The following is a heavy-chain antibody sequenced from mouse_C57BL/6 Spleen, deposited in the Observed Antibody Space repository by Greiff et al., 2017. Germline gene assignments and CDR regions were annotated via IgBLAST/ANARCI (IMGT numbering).Heavy chain of an antibody. J-gene: IGHJ4*01. Sequence: EVQGVESGGGLVKPGGSLKLSCAASGFTFSDYGMHWVRQAPEKGLEWVAYISSGSSTIYYADTVKGRFTISRDNAKNTLFLQMTSLRSEDTAMYYCARPYYYGSSHGDYAMDYWGQGTSVTVSS. CDR1: GFTFSDYG. CDR2: ISSGSSTI. CDR3: ARPYYYGSSHGDYAMDY. V-gene: IGHV5-17*01. D-gene: IGHD1-1*01.